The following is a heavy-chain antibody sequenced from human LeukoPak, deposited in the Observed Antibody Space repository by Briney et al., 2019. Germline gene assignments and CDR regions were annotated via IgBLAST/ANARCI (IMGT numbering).Heavy chain of an antibody. CDR3: AKTHYDLLDV. CDR1: GFTFSDYY. D-gene: IGHD5-12*01. Sequence: GGSLRLSCAASGFTFSDYYMSWIRQAPGKGLEWVSAMNNGPGATFYRDSVRGRFTISRDDSKSTLYLQMNSLRAEDTGTYYCAKTHYDLLDVWGQGTTVTVSS. CDR2: MNNGPGAT. V-gene: IGHV3-23*01. J-gene: IGHJ6*02.